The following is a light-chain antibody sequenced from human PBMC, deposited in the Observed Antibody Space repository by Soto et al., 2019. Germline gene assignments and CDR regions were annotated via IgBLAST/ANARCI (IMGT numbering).Light chain of an antibody. CDR1: QSVSTR. CDR3: QHYNSYSEA. Sequence: DIQMTQSPSSLSTSVGDRVTIICRASQSVSTRLAWYQQKPGKAPKVLIYKASTLKSGVPSRFSGSGSGPESTLTISSLKPDDFATYYCQHYNSYSEAFGQGTKVDIK. V-gene: IGKV1-5*03. CDR2: KAS. J-gene: IGKJ1*01.